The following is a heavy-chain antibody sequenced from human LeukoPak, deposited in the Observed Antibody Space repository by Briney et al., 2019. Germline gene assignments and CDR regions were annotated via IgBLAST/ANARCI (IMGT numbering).Heavy chain of an antibody. J-gene: IGHJ4*02. D-gene: IGHD3-22*01. CDR1: GFTFTNYG. CDR3: AKAPYIRGYYFGF. CDR2: ISHDGTIQ. V-gene: IGHV3-30*18. Sequence: GGSLRLSCAASGFTFTNYGMHWVRQAPGKGLEWVAIISHDGTIQHYGDSLKGRFTISRDNSKNTVSLQVNNLRPEDTAVYFCAKAPYIRGYYFGFWGQGIPVSVSS.